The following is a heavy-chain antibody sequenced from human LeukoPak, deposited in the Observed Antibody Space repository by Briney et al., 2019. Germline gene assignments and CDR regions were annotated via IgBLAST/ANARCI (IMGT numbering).Heavy chain of an antibody. V-gene: IGHV3-30*03. D-gene: IGHD3-16*02. CDR3: AAAGDLSLSLGH. Sequence: GRSLRLSCAASGFTFSSYGMHWVRQAPGKGLEWVAVISYDGSNKYYADSVKGRFTISRDNSKNTLYLQMNSLRAEDTAVYYCAAAGDLSLSLGHWGQETLVTVSS. J-gene: IGHJ4*02. CDR2: ISYDGSNK. CDR1: GFTFSSYG.